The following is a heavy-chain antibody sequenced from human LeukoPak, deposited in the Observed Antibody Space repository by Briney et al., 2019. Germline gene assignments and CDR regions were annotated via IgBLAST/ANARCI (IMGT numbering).Heavy chain of an antibody. CDR2: INHSGST. D-gene: IGHD3-10*01. Sequence: SETLSLTCAVYGGSFSGYYWSWIRQPPGKGLEWIGEINHSGSTNYNPSLKSRVTISVDTSKNQFSLKLSSVTAADTAVYYCARAPEVRGELDYWGQGTLVTVSS. V-gene: IGHV4-34*01. CDR3: ARAPEVRGELDY. J-gene: IGHJ4*02. CDR1: GGSFSGYY.